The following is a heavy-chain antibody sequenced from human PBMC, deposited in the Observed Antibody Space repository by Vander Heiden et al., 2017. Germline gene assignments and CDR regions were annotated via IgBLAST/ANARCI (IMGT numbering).Heavy chain of an antibody. CDR1: GFTFSSYA. CDR2: ISGSGGST. J-gene: IGHJ4*02. V-gene: IGHV3-23*01. D-gene: IGHD3-9*01. Sequence: EVQLLESGGGLVQPGGSLRPSCEASGFTFSSYAMSWVRQAPGKGLEWVSAISGSGGSTYYADSVKGRFTISRDNSKNTLYLQMNSLRAEDTAVYYCAKGYFDWLLLDYWGQGTLVTVSS. CDR3: AKGYFDWLLLDY.